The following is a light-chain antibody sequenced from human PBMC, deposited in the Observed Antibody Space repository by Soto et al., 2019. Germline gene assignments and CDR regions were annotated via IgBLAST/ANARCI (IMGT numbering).Light chain of an antibody. Sequence: DIQMTQSPSSLSASVGDRVTITCRASQGISSYLAWYQQRPGKVPKVLIYAASTLHSGVPSRFSGSGSGTDFTLTISNVQREDVATYYCQNYYNAPETFGQGPKVEIK. V-gene: IGKV1-27*01. CDR3: QNYYNAPET. CDR2: AAS. J-gene: IGKJ1*01. CDR1: QGISSY.